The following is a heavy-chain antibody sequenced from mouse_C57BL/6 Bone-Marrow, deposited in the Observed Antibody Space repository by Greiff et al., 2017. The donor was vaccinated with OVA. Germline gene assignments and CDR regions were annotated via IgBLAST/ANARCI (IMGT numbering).Heavy chain of an antibody. CDR2: INSDGGST. CDR3: ARESSRGYFDV. V-gene: IGHV5-2*01. CDR1: EYEFPSHD. J-gene: IGHJ1*03. D-gene: IGHD1-1*01. Sequence: EVKLMESGGGLVQPGESLKLSCESNEYEFPSHDMSWVRKTPEKRLELVAAINSDGGSTYYPDTMERRFIISRDNTKKTLYLQMSSLRSEDTAWYYCARESSRGYFDVWGTGTTVTVSS.